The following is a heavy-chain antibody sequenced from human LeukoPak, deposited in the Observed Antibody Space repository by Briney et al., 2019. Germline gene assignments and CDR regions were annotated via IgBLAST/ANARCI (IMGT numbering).Heavy chain of an antibody. CDR3: AREGVMAPYYFDY. CDR1: GFTFSSFE. Sequence: GGSLRLSCAASGFTFSSFEMNWVRQAPGKGLEWVSYISSSRSTIYYADSVKGRFTISRDNAKNSLYLQMNSLRVEDTAVYYCAREGVMAPYYFDYWGQGTLVTVSS. J-gene: IGHJ4*02. V-gene: IGHV3-48*03. CDR2: ISSSRSTI. D-gene: IGHD3-16*01.